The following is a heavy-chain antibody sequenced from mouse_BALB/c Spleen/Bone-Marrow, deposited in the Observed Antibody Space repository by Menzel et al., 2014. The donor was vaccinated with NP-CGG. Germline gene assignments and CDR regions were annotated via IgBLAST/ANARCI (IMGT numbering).Heavy chain of an antibody. CDR3: ARRNWDEGYAMDY. V-gene: IGHV1-18*01. CDR1: GYSFTGYT. J-gene: IGHJ4*01. CDR2: INPYNGGT. Sequence: EVQLQQSGPELVKPGASMKISCKASGYSFTGYTMNWVRQSHGKNLEWIGLINPYNGGTTYNQKFKGKATLIVDKSSSXAYMELLSLTSEDSAVYYCARRNWDEGYAMDYWGQGTSVTVSS. D-gene: IGHD4-1*01.